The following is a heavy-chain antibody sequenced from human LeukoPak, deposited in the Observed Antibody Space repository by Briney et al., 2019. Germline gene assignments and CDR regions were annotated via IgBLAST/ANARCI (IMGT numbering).Heavy chain of an antibody. CDR2: INHSGST. D-gene: IGHD4-17*01. Sequence: SETLSLTCAVYGGSFSGYYWSWIRQPPGKGLEWIGEINHSGSTNYNPSLKSRVTISVDTSKNQFSLKLSPVTAADTAVYYCARGVYTVYWGQGTLVTVSS. CDR3: ARGVYTVY. V-gene: IGHV4-34*01. J-gene: IGHJ4*02. CDR1: GGSFSGYY.